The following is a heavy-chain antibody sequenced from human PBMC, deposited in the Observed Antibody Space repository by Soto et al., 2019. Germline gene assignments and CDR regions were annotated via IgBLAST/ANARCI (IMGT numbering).Heavy chain of an antibody. CDR2: ISYDGSNK. Sequence: PGGSLRLSCAASGFTFSSYAMHWVRQAPGKGLEWVAVISYDGSNKYYADSVKGRFTISRDNSKNTLYLQMNSLRAEDTAVYYCARLSRGDNYDFWSVSGPDDWGQGTTVTVSS. V-gene: IGHV3-30-3*01. J-gene: IGHJ6*02. CDR1: GFTFSSYA. D-gene: IGHD3-3*01. CDR3: ARLSRGDNYDFWSVSGPDD.